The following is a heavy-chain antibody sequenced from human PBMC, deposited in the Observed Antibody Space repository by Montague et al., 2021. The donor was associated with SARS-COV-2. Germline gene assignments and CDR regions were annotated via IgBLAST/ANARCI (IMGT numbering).Heavy chain of an antibody. Sequence: PALVKPTQTLTLTCTFSGFSITTSTMGVGWIRQPPGKALERLALIYWGDEERFSPSLKSRLTITKDTFKDQVVLRMTNMDPVDTATYYCVHYASGSYYFHYWGQGTLVTVSS. D-gene: IGHD3-10*01. CDR3: VHYASGSYYFHY. V-gene: IGHV2-5*02. J-gene: IGHJ4*02. CDR1: GFSITTSTMG. CDR2: IYWGDEE.